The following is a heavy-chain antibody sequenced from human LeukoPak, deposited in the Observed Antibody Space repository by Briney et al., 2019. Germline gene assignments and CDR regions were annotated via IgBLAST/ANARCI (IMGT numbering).Heavy chain of an antibody. CDR1: GGTFSSYA. CDR3: ARDRIAAPNAFDI. J-gene: IGHJ3*02. CDR2: IIPIFGTA. D-gene: IGHD6-13*01. Sequence: GASVKVSCKASGGTFSSYAISWVRQAPGQGLEWMGGIIPIFGTANYAQKFQGRVTITADESTSTAYMELSSLRSEDTAVYYCARDRIAAPNAFDIWGQGTMVTVSS. V-gene: IGHV1-69*13.